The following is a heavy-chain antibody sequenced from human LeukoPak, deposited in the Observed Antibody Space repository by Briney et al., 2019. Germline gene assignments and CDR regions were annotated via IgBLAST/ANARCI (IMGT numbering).Heavy chain of an antibody. CDR2: IYTSGST. D-gene: IGHD4-23*01. V-gene: IGHV4-4*07. J-gene: IGHJ3*02. CDR3: ARESDYGGNSEAFDI. Sequence: KPSETLSLTCTVSGGSISSYYWSWIRQPAGKGLEWIGRIYTSGSTNYNPSLKSRVTMSVDTSKNQFSLKLSSVTAADTAVYYCARESDYGGNSEAFDIWGQGTMVTVSS. CDR1: GGSISSYY.